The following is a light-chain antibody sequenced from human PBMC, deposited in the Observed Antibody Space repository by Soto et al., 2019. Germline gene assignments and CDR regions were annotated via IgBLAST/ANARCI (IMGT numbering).Light chain of an antibody. J-gene: IGKJ3*01. CDR3: QQYDTLLT. V-gene: IGKV1-33*01. Sequence: DIPMTQSPSSLSASVGDRVTITCQASQDISNYLNWYQQKRGKAPKLLNYDATKLDTGVPSRFAGSGAGTDFTFTISSLHPEVIATYYCQQYDTLLTFGPGTKVDIK. CDR2: DAT. CDR1: QDISNY.